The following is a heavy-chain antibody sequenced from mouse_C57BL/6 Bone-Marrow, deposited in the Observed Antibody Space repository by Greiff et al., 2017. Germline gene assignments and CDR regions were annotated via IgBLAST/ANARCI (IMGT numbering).Heavy chain of an antibody. CDR2: FYPGSGSI. V-gene: IGHV1-62-2*01. D-gene: IGHD2-5*01. CDR3: ARHEGCDYSNYGTLNDV. J-gene: IGHJ1*03. CDR1: GYTFTEYT. Sequence: VQLQQPGAELVKPGASVKLSCKASGYTFTEYTITWVKQRSGQGLEWIGWFYPGSGSIKYNEKFKDKATLTADKSSSTAYMELSRLTSEDSAVYFCARHEGCDYSNYGTLNDVWGTGTTVTVSS.